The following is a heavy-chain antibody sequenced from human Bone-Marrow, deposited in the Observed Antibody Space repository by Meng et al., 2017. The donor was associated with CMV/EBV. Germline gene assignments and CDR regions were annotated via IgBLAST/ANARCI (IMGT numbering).Heavy chain of an antibody. CDR3: AKLYSGGYYALDY. CDR1: GFTFSSYG. CDR2: IWYDGSNK. J-gene: IGHJ4*02. V-gene: IGHV3-33*06. D-gene: IGHD1-26*01. Sequence: GESLKISCAASGFTFSSYGMHWVRQAPGKGLEWVAVIWYDGSNKYYADSVKGRFTISRDNSKNTLYLQMNSLRAEDTAVYYCAKLYSGGYYALDYWGQGTLVTVSS.